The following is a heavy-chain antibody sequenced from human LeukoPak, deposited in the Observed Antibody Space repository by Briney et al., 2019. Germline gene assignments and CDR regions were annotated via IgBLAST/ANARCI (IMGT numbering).Heavy chain of an antibody. J-gene: IGHJ4*02. D-gene: IGHD2-2*01. V-gene: IGHV4-31*03. CDR3: ARGIVVVPAA. CDR2: IYYSGST. CDR1: GGSISSGGYY. Sequence: SETLSLTCTVSGGSISSGGYYWSWIRQHPGKGLEWIGYIYYSGSTYYNPSLKSRVTISVDTSKNQFSLKLNSVTAADTAVYYCARGIVVVPAAWGQGTLVTVSS.